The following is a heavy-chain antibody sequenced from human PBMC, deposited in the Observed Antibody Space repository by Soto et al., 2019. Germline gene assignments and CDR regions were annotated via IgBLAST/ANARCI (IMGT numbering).Heavy chain of an antibody. CDR1: GYTFTSHT. D-gene: IGHD3-3*01. CDR2: IIVSNGSP. V-gene: IGHV1-3*01. Sequence: QVQLVQSGAAVKEPGASVRVSCKASGYTFTSHTLHWARKAPGQGLEWMGWIIVSNGSPRYAPQFQGRVTFGRDTSATTAYMELSSLTSEDTAVYYCAREPEDGVPGDYWGQGTLVVVSS. J-gene: IGHJ4*02. CDR3: AREPEDGVPGDY.